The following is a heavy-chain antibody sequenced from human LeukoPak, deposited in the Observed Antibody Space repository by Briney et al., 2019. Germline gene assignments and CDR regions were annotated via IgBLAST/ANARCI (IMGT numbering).Heavy chain of an antibody. J-gene: IGHJ4*02. CDR2: ISCSGDST. Sequence: GGSLRLSSAASGFTFSSYAMSWVRQAPGKGLEWVSAISCSGDSTYYADSVKGRFTISRDNSKNTLYRQMNSLRAEDTAVYYCAKVWGLLAYWGQGTLVTVSS. CDR3: AKVWGLLAY. D-gene: IGHD7-27*01. CDR1: GFTFSSYA. V-gene: IGHV3-23*01.